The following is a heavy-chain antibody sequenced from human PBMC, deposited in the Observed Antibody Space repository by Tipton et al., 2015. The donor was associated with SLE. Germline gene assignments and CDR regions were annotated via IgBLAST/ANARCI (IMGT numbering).Heavy chain of an antibody. Sequence: SLRLSCAASGFTFSSYGMHWVRQAPGKGLEWVAVISYDGSNKYYADSVKGRFTISRDNSKNTLYLQTNSLRAEDTAVYYCAKDQRLLGMSGSSLFDYWGQGTLVTVSS. CDR3: AKDQRLLGMSGSSLFDY. CDR1: GFTFSSYG. V-gene: IGHV3-30*18. J-gene: IGHJ4*02. D-gene: IGHD1-26*01. CDR2: ISYDGSNK.